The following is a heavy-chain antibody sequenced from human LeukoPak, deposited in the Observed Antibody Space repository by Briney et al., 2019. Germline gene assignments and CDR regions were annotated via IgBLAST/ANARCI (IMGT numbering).Heavy chain of an antibody. Sequence: ASVKVSCKASGYTFTGYYMHWVRQAPGQGLEWMGWINPNSGGTNYAQKFQGRVTMTRDTSISTAYMELSRLRSDDTAVYYCASTEFGYSYGSPFDYWGQGTLVTVSS. CDR2: INPNSGGT. J-gene: IGHJ4*02. CDR3: ASTEFGYSYGSPFDY. D-gene: IGHD5-18*01. V-gene: IGHV1-2*02. CDR1: GYTFTGYY.